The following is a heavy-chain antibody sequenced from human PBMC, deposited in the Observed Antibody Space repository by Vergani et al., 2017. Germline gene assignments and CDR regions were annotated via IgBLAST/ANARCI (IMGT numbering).Heavy chain of an antibody. D-gene: IGHD2-2*01. J-gene: IGHJ6*02. V-gene: IGHV1-24*01. CDR2: FDPEDGET. CDR1: GYTLTELS. Sequence: QVQLVQSGAEVKKPGASVKVSCKVSGYTLTELSMHWVRQAPGKGLEWLGGFDPEDGETIYAQKFQGRVTMTEDTSTDTAYMELSSLRSEDTAVYYCATRYCSSTSCYYRYYYGMDFWGQGTTVTVSS. CDR3: ATRYCSSTSCYYRYYYGMDF.